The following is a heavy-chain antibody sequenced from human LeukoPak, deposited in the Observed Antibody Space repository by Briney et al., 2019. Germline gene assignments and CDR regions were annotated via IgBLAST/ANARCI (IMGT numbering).Heavy chain of an antibody. CDR2: IDSSASTT. D-gene: IGHD5-12*01. CDR1: RFYFSTYD. CDR3: ASAHGGSGYDRPFDY. J-gene: IGHJ4*02. Sequence: GGSLRLSCTASRFYFSTYDMNWVRQVPGKGLEWVSYIDSSASTTYYAGSVQGRSTISRDNAKNSLYLQMRSLRVEDTAFYYCASAHGGSGYDRPFDYWGQGTLVTVSS. V-gene: IGHV3-48*03.